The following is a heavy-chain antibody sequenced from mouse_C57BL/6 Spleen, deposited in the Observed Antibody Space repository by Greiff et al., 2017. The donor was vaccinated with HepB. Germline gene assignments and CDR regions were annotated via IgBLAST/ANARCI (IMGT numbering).Heavy chain of an antibody. CDR2: IHPSDSDT. V-gene: IGHV1-74*01. D-gene: IGHD6-1*01. J-gene: IGHJ4*01. CDR1: GYTFTSYW. CDR3: AILFSYSYAMDY. Sequence: QVQLQQPGAELVKPGASVKVSCKASGYTFTSYWMHWVKQRPGQGLEWIGRIHPSDSDTNYNQKFKGKATLTVDKSSSTAYMQLSSLTSEDSAVYYCAILFSYSYAMDYWGQGTSVTVSS.